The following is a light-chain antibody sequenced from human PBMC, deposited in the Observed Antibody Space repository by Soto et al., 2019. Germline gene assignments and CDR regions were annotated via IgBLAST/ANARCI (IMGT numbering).Light chain of an antibody. J-gene: IGKJ1*01. CDR3: QQYGSSPSWT. V-gene: IGKV3-20*01. Sequence: EIVFTQSPGTLSLSPGERATLSCRASQSVSSSYLAWYQQKPGQAPRLIIYGASSRANVIPDRFSGSGSGTDLTLTISRLEPEDFAVYYCQQYGSSPSWTFGQGTQVDIK. CDR2: GAS. CDR1: QSVSSSY.